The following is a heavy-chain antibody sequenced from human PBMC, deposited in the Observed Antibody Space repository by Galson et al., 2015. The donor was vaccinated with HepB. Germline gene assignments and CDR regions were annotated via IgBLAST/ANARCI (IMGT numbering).Heavy chain of an antibody. CDR2: VKSKIDGATT. J-gene: IGHJ6*02. CDR1: GFAFVNAW. V-gene: IGHV3-15*01. D-gene: IGHD1-1*01. Sequence: SLRLFCAASGFAFVNAWMTWVRQAPGKGLEWVGRVKSKIDGATTDYAAPVKGRFTISRDDSQNMFYLHMSNLKSEDTAVYYCTTGRVPPLSPYYCARGPNWQGHYHYVLDVWGPGTTVTISS. CDR3: TTGRVPPLSPYYCARGPNWQGHYHYVLDV.